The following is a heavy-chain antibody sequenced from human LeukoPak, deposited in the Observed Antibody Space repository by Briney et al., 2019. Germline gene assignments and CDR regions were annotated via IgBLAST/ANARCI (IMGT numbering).Heavy chain of an antibody. CDR2: IFPSGGEI. CDR1: GFTFSSYA. CDR3: ATYRQVLSPFES. V-gene: IGHV3-23*01. Sequence: GGSLRLSCAASGFTFSSYAMIWVRQPPGEGLEWVSSIFPSGGEIHYADSVRGRFTISRDNSKSTLSLQMNSLRAEDTAIYYCATYRQVLSPFESWGQGTLVTVSS. J-gene: IGHJ4*02. D-gene: IGHD2-8*02.